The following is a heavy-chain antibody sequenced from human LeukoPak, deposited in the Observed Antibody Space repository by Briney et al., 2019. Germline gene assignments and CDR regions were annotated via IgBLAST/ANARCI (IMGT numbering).Heavy chain of an antibody. V-gene: IGHV4-59*01. CDR2: IYYSGST. CDR1: GGSISSYY. J-gene: IGHJ6*03. D-gene: IGHD6-19*01. Sequence: SETLSLTCTVSGGSISSYYWSWIRQPPGKGLEWIGYIYYSGSTNYNPSLKSRVTISVDTSKSQFSLKLSSVTAADTAVYYCARVGSSGWYYMDVWGKGTTVTVSS. CDR3: ARVGSSGWYYMDV.